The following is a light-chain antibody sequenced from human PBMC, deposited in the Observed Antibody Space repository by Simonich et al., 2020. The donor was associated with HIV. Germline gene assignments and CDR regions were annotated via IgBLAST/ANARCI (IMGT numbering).Light chain of an antibody. Sequence: NFMLTQPHSVSESPGKTVTISCTRSSGSIASNYVQWYQQRPGSSPINVIYENNKRPSGVPDRFSASSDSSSNSASLTISGLKTEDEADYYCQSFGSSRVFGGGTRLTVL. CDR3: QSFGSSRV. CDR2: ENN. J-gene: IGLJ3*02. CDR1: SGSIASNY. V-gene: IGLV6-57*01.